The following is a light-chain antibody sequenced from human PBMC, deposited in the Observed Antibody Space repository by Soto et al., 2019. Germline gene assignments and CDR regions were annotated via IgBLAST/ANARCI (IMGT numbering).Light chain of an antibody. CDR2: AAS. CDR1: QSVTSNY. J-gene: IGKJ1*01. V-gene: IGKV3-20*01. CDR3: QQYGSSPWT. Sequence: GLTQSRDTLSLWTGEEDTLSWIASQSVTSNYLAWYQQKPGQAPRLLIYAASRRAPGIPDRFSGSGSGTDFTLTISRLEPEDFAVYYCQQYGSSPWTFGQGTKVDIK.